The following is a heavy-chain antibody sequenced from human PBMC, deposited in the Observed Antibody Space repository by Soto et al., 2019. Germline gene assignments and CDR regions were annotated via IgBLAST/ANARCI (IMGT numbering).Heavy chain of an antibody. V-gene: IGHV3-9*01. D-gene: IGHD1-1*01. J-gene: IGHJ6*01. CDR3: AKENDAFCDGKMDV. Sequence: EMQVVESGGDLVQPGRSLRLSCAASGFNFYAYAMHWVRQAPGKGLEWVSGINLAGQIIGYADSVKGRFTISRDDAKSPIYLQLTNLGVEVTALYYCAKENDAFCDGKMDVWGKGTTVIVSS. CDR2: INLAGQII. CDR1: GFNFYAYA.